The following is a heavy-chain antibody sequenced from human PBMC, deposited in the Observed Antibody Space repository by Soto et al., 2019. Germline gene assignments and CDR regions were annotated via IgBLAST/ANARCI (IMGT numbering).Heavy chain of an antibody. D-gene: IGHD6-19*01. Sequence: ASVKVSCKASGYTFTSYAMHWVRQAPGQRLEWMGWINAGNGNTKYSQKFQGRVTITRDTSASTAYMELSSLRSEDTAVYYCARDPGPAVAVLGYRGQGTLVTVSS. CDR2: INAGNGNT. CDR1: GYTFTSYA. J-gene: IGHJ4*02. V-gene: IGHV1-3*01. CDR3: ARDPGPAVAVLGY.